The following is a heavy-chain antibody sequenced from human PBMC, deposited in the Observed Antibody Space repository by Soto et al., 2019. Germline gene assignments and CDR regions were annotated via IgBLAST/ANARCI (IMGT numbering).Heavy chain of an antibody. V-gene: IGHV1-46*03. CDR2: INPSGGST. J-gene: IGHJ4*02. CDR1: GYTFTSYY. CDR3: ARGDYDILTGYLAHAFDY. Sequence: EASVKVSCKASGYTFTSYYMHWVRQAPGQGLEWMGIINPSGGSTSYAQKFQGRVTMTRDTSTSTVYMELSSLRSEDTAVYYCARGDYDILTGYLAHAFDYWGQGTLVTVSS. D-gene: IGHD3-9*01.